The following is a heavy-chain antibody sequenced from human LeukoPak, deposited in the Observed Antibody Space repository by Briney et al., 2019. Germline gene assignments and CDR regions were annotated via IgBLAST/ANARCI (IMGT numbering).Heavy chain of an antibody. J-gene: IGHJ6*03. V-gene: IGHV4-39*07. Sequence: SETLSLTCTVSGGSISISNYYWGWIRQPPGKGLDWIGSIYYSGSTYYNPSLKSRVKISIDTSKNQFSLRLSSVTAADTAVYYCARAPAHNYYYMDVWGKGTTVTVSS. CDR1: GGSISISNYY. CDR2: IYYSGST. CDR3: ARAPAHNYYYMDV.